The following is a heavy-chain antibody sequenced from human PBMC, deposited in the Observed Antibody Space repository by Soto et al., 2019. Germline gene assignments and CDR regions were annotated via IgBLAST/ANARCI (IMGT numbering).Heavy chain of an antibody. J-gene: IGHJ3*02. CDR3: ARDWEALGDAFDI. Sequence: SETLSLTCTVSGGCISSGGYYWSLILQHPGKGLEWIGYIYYSGSTYYNPSLKSRVTISVDTSKNQFSLKLSSVNAADTAVYYCARDWEALGDAFDIWGQGTMVTVS. V-gene: IGHV4-31*03. CDR2: IYYSGST. D-gene: IGHD1-26*01. CDR1: GGCISSGGYY.